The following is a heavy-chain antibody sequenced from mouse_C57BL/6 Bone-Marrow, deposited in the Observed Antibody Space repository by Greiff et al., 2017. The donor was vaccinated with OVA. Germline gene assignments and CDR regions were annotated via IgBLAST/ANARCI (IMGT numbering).Heavy chain of an antibody. CDR2: IYPGDGDT. Sequence: QVQLKESGPELVKPGASVKLSCKASGYAFSSSWMNWVKQRPGKGLEWIGRIYPGDGDTNYNGKFKGKATLTADKSSSTAYMQLSSLTSEDSAVYFCGTGRYFDYGGQGTTLTFSS. D-gene: IGHD4-1*01. CDR1: GYAFSSSW. CDR3: GTGRYFDY. V-gene: IGHV1-82*01. J-gene: IGHJ2*01.